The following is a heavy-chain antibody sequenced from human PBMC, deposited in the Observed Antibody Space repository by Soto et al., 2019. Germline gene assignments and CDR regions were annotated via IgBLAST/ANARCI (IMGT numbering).Heavy chain of an antibody. V-gene: IGHV1-69*13. Sequence: SVKVSCKASGGTFSSYAITWVRQAPGQGLEWMGGIIPIFGTADYAQKFQGRVTITADESTSTAYMELSSLRSEDTAVYYCASPVATVYYYYGMDVWGQGTTATVSS. D-gene: IGHD2-21*02. CDR1: GGTFSSYA. CDR2: IIPIFGTA. J-gene: IGHJ6*02. CDR3: ASPVATVYYYYGMDV.